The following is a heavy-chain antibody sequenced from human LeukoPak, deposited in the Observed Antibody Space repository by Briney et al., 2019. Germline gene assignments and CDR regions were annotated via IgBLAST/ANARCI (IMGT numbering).Heavy chain of an antibody. CDR3: ATMSGGAFDI. D-gene: IGHD2-15*01. CDR2: IDDSGNT. Sequence: SETLSLTCSVSSGSINGFLWNWIRQPPGKALEWIGYIDDSGNTKYNPALKSRVIVSVDTSKNEISLKLTSVTAADTAVYYCATMSGGAFDIWGQGTMVTVSS. J-gene: IGHJ3*02. CDR1: SGSINGFL. V-gene: IGHV4-59*01.